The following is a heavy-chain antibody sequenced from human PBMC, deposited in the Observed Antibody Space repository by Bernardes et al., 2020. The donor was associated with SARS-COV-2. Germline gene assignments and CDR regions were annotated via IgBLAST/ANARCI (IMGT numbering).Heavy chain of an antibody. V-gene: IGHV1-2*06. J-gene: IGHJ3*02. Sequence: ASVKVSCKASGYTFTDYYIHWVRQAPGQGLEWMGRINPNSGGTNSAQKFQGRVTMTRDTSITTAYMELKRLTSDDTAIYYCARSYNSIFSAFEIFSAFEIWGQGTMVTVSS. CDR2: INPNSGGT. CDR1: GYTFTDYY. CDR3: ARSYNSIFSAFEIFSAFEI. D-gene: IGHD3-3*02.